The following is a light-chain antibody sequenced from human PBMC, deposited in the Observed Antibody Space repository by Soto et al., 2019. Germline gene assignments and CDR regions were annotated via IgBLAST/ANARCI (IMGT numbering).Light chain of an antibody. CDR1: NSNIGNNY. Sequence: QSVLTQPPSVSAAPGQKVTISCSGGNSNIGNNYVSWYQQLPGTAPKLLIYGNNQRLSGIPDRFSGSKSGTSATLGITGLQTGDEADYYCGTWDSRLSAVVFGGGTKLTVL. CDR3: GTWDSRLSAVV. CDR2: GNN. J-gene: IGLJ2*01. V-gene: IGLV1-51*01.